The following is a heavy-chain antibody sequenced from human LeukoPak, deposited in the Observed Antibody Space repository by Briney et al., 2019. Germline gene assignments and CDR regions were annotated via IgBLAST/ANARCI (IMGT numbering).Heavy chain of an antibody. Sequence: GGTLSLSSAASGFTPCSYWTSGVREAPERRGERGSYITSRGGTIYYADSVRGGFPISRDNPKNSLYLHMNSRRAEDSPVYSCPNDPSWYYYDSSGYLGFDYWRQGTLATVSS. D-gene: IGHD3-22*01. CDR1: GFTPCSYW. V-gene: IGHV3-48*01. J-gene: IGHJ4*02. CDR3: PNDPSWYYYDSSGYLGFDY. CDR2: ITSRGGTI.